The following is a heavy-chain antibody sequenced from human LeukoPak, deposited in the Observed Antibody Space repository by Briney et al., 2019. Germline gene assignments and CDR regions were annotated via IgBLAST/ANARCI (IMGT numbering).Heavy chain of an antibody. V-gene: IGHV3-23*01. Sequence: GGSLRLSCAASGFTFSSYAMSWVRQAPGKGPEWISVISGGGGSTYYADSVKGRFTISRDNSKNTLDLQMNRLRAEDTAPYYCAKDLGRYCSSTSCYGAFVWGQGTRVTVSS. J-gene: IGHJ3*01. CDR1: GFTFSSYA. D-gene: IGHD2-2*01. CDR2: ISGGGGST. CDR3: AKDLGRYCSSTSCYGAFV.